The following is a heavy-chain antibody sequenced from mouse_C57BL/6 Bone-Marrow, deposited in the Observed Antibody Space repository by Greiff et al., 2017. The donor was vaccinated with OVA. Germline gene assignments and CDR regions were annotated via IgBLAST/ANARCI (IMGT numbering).Heavy chain of an antibody. V-gene: IGHV1-55*01. Sequence: VQLKQPGAELVKPGASVKMSCKASGYTFTSYWITWVKQRPGQGLEWIGDIYPGSGSTNYNEKFKSKATLTVDTSSSTAYMQLSSLTSEDSAVYYCAREGITTSYFDYWGGGTALTVSS. CDR1: GYTFTSYW. CDR2: IYPGSGST. J-gene: IGHJ2*01. D-gene: IGHD2-4*01. CDR3: AREGITTSYFDY.